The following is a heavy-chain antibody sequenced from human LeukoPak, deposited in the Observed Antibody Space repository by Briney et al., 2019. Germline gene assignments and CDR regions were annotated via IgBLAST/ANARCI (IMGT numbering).Heavy chain of an antibody. CDR3: ARVYYYGSGSYPPHMDV. J-gene: IGHJ6*03. Sequence: GGSLRLSCAASGFTFSSYAMSWVRQAPGKGLEWVSAISGSGGSTYYADSVKGRFTISRDNAKNSLYLQMNSLRAEDTALYYCARVYYYGSGSYPPHMDVWGKGTTVTVSS. D-gene: IGHD3-10*01. V-gene: IGHV3-23*01. CDR1: GFTFSSYA. CDR2: ISGSGGST.